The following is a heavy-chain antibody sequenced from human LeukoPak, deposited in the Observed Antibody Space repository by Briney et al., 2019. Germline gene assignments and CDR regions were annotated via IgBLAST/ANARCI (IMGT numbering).Heavy chain of an antibody. Sequence: PSETLSLTRTVSGGSISSSSYYWGWIRQPPGKGLEWIGSIYYSGSTYYNPSLKSRVTISVDTSKNQFSLKLSSVTAADTAVYYCARDYDYVWGSRGDYWGQGTLVTVSS. CDR2: IYYSGST. J-gene: IGHJ4*02. CDR1: GGSISSSSYY. V-gene: IGHV4-39*02. CDR3: ARDYDYVWGSRGDY. D-gene: IGHD3-16*01.